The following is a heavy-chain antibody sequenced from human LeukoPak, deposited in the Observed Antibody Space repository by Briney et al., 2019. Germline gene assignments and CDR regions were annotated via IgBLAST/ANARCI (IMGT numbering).Heavy chain of an antibody. CDR2: INTDGSST. V-gene: IGHV3-74*01. CDR1: GFTFSSYW. J-gene: IGHJ3*02. CDR3: AREAGTTRHAFDI. Sequence: PGGSLRLSCAASGFTFSSYWMHWVRQAPGKGLVWVSRINTDGSSTSYADSVKGRFTISRDNAKNTLYLQMNSLRAEDTAVYYCAREAGTTRHAFDIWGQGTMVTVSS. D-gene: IGHD1-7*01.